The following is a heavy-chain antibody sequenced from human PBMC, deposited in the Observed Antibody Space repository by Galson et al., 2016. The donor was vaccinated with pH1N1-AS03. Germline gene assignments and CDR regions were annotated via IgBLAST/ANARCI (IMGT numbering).Heavy chain of an antibody. Sequence: SLRLSCAASGFTFSSFAMNWVRQAPGKGLEWVAGGGGAGGSAHYADSVKGRFTNSRDNSKNTLYLQMDSLRAEDTAVYYFAKGRELCCYYYGMDVWGRGTTVTVSS. CDR1: GFTFSSFA. D-gene: IGHD3-10*01. V-gene: IGHV3-23*01. J-gene: IGHJ6*02. CDR3: AKGRELCCYYYGMDV. CDR2: GGGAGGSA.